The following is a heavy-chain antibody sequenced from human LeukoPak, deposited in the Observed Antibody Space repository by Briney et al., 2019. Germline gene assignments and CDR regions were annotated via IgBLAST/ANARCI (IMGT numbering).Heavy chain of an antibody. D-gene: IGHD2-2*01. V-gene: IGHV4-39*01. CDR3: ARIDTVVLPSTMFDY. CDR1: GGSISSSSYY. CDR2: INYSGNT. Sequence: PSETLSLTCTVSGGSISSSSYYWGWIRQPPGQGLEWIGSINYSGNTYYNPSLKSRVTISVDTSRNQFSLKLSSVTAADTALYYCARIDTVVLPSTMFDYWGQSTLVTVSS. J-gene: IGHJ4*02.